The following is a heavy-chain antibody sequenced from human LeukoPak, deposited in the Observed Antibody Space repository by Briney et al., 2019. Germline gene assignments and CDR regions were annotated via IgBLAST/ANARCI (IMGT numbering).Heavy chain of an antibody. D-gene: IGHD4-23*01. CDR3: AKELDYGGNPAVLDY. Sequence: PGGSLRLSCAASGFTFSSYGMHWVRQAPGKGLEWVAVISYDGSNKYYADSVKGRFTISRDNSKNTLYLQMNSLRAKATALYYCAKELDYGGNPAVLDYWGQGTLVTVSS. V-gene: IGHV3-30*18. CDR1: GFTFSSYG. CDR2: ISYDGSNK. J-gene: IGHJ4*02.